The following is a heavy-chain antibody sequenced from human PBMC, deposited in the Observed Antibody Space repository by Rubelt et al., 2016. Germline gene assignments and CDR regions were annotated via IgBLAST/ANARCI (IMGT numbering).Heavy chain of an antibody. V-gene: IGHV3-21*04. J-gene: IGHJ4*02. D-gene: IGHD3-22*01. Sequence: YYADSVKGRFTISRDNAKNSLYLQMNSLRAEDTAVYYCARGGGRATYYYDSSGYYYREWFDYWGQGTLVTVSS. CDR3: ARGGGRATYYYDSSGYYYREWFDY.